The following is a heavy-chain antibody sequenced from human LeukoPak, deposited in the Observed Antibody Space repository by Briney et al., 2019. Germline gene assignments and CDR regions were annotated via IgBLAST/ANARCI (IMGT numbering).Heavy chain of an antibody. J-gene: IGHJ4*02. Sequence: GGSLRLSCAASGFTFNNYAMTWVRQAPGKGLEWVSGISGGGTSTAYADSVKGRFTISRDNSKTMLYLQMNSLRSEDTAIYYCVKTTRPLGAFDYWGQGTLVTVSS. D-gene: IGHD7-27*01. CDR3: VKTTRPLGAFDY. CDR1: GFTFNNYA. V-gene: IGHV3-23*01. CDR2: ISGGGTST.